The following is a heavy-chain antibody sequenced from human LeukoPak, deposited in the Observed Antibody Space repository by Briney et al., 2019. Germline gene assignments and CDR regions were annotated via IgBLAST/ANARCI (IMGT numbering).Heavy chain of an antibody. CDR1: GFTFSSYW. Sequence: GGSLRLSCAASGFTFSSYWMHWVRQAPGKGLVWVSRIKSDGSRTSYADSVKGRFTISGDNAKKTLYLQMNSLRAEDTALYYCARESSSSTEVDVWGQGTTVTVSS. V-gene: IGHV3-74*01. CDR3: ARESSSSTEVDV. D-gene: IGHD6-6*01. CDR2: IKSDGSRT. J-gene: IGHJ6*02.